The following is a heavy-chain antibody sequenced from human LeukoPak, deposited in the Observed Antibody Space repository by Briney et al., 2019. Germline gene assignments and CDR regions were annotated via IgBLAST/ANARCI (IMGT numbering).Heavy chain of an antibody. V-gene: IGHV3-48*01. J-gene: IGHJ6*03. CDR3: AREYSSSLASYYMDV. CDR1: GFTFSSYS. D-gene: IGHD6-6*01. CDR2: ISSSSSTI. Sequence: GGSLRLSCAASGFTFSSYSMNWVRQAPGKGLEWVSYISSSSSTIYYADSVKGRFTIPRDNAKNSLYLQMNSLRAEDTAVYYCAREYSSSLASYYMDVWGKGTTVTVSS.